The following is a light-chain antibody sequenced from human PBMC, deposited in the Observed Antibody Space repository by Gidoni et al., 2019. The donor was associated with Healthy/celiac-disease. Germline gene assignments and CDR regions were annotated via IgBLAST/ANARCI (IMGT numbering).Light chain of an antibody. CDR3: QQYNNWPPYT. Sequence: EIVMTQSPATLSVSPGERATLSCRASHSVSSNLAWYQQKPGQAPRLLIYGASTRATGIPARFSLQSEDFAVYYCQQYNNWPPYTFGQGTKLEIK. CDR1: HSVSSN. V-gene: IGKV3-15*01. J-gene: IGKJ2*01. CDR2: GAS.